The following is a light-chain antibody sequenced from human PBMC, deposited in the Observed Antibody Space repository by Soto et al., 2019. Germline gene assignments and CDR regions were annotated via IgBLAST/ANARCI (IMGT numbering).Light chain of an antibody. Sequence: EVVLTPSPVTLSLSPEERATLSCRASQSFRGLLAWYQQKPGQAPRLLIYDAYNRATAIPPRFSCCGSGTDFTLTISSLEPEDSAVYYCQQRHMWPNTFGQGTRLEIK. J-gene: IGKJ5*01. CDR2: DAY. CDR1: QSFRGL. V-gene: IGKV3-11*01. CDR3: QQRHMWPNT.